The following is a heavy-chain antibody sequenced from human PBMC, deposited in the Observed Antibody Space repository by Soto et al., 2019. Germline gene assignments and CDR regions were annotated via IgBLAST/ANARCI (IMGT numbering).Heavy chain of an antibody. D-gene: IGHD2-2*01. V-gene: IGHV4-30-2*01. CDR2: IYHSGST. CDR1: GGSISSGGYS. CDR3: ARLIHCKTTSCYFDY. J-gene: IGHJ4*02. Sequence: SETLSLTCAVSGGSISSGGYSWSWIRQPPGKGLEWIGYIYHSGSTYYNPSLKSRVTISVDRSKTQFSLKLSSVTAADTAVFYCARLIHCKTTSCYFDYWGQGTLVTVSS.